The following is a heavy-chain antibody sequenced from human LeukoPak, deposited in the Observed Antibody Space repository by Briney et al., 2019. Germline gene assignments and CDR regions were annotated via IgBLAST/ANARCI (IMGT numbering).Heavy chain of an antibody. D-gene: IGHD2-2*01. CDR1: GFTFGDYG. CDR3: ARAKDCSSTTCPFDI. CDR2: INWNSGST. J-gene: IGHJ3*02. Sequence: PGGSLRLSCAASGFTFGDYGMSWVRQVPGKGLEWVSGINWNSGSTGYADSVKGRFTISRDNARNSLYLQLNSLRAEDTALYFCARAKDCSSTTCPFDIWGQGTMDTVSS. V-gene: IGHV3-20*04.